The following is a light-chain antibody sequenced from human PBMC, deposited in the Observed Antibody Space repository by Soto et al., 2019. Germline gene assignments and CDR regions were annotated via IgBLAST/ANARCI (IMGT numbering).Light chain of an antibody. V-gene: IGKV1-9*01. CDR3: QHLNDYRYT. Sequence: DIQLTQSPSFLSASVGDRVTITCRASQAISSSLAWYQHNPGKAPKLLIYAASTLQNGVPSSFSGSGSGTEFTLTIRSLQPEDFATYYCQHLNDYRYTFGQGPKVEIK. J-gene: IGKJ2*01. CDR2: AAS. CDR1: QAISSS.